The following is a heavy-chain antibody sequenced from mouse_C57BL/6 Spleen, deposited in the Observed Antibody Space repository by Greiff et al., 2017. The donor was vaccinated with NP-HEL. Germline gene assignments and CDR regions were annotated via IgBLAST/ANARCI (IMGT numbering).Heavy chain of an antibody. J-gene: IGHJ1*01. Sequence: DVLLVESGGGLVKPGGSLTLSCAASGFTFSDYGMHWVRQAPEKGLEWVAYISSGSSTIYYADTVKGRFTISRDNAKNTLFLQMTSLRSEDTAMYYCARGEGWYFDVWGAGTTVTVSS. CDR3: ARGEGWYFDV. CDR1: GFTFSDYG. CDR2: ISSGSSTI. V-gene: IGHV5-17*01.